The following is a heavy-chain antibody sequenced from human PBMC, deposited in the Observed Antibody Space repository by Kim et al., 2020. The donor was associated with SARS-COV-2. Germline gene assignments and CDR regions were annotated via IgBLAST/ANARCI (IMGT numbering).Heavy chain of an antibody. CDR3: ARLRTRYCSGGSCYLKTWFDP. CDR2: IYYSGST. Sequence: SETLSLTCTVSGGSISSYYWSWIRQPPGKGLEWIGYIYYSGSTNYNPSLKSRVTISVDTSKNQFSLKLSSVTAADTAVYYCARLRTRYCSGGSCYLKTWFDPCGQGTLVTVPS. CDR1: GGSISSYY. J-gene: IGHJ5*02. V-gene: IGHV4-59*08. D-gene: IGHD2-15*01.